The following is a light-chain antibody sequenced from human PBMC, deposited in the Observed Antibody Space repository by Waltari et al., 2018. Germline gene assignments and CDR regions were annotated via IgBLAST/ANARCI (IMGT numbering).Light chain of an antibody. Sequence: QSVLTQPPSVSGAPGQRVTIPCTGSSSNIGAGYDVHGYQQLPGTAPKLLIYGNSNRPSGVPDRFSGSKSGTSASLAITGLQAEDEADYYCQSYDSSLSAVVFGGGTKLTVL. CDR1: SSNIGAGYD. J-gene: IGLJ2*01. CDR2: GNS. V-gene: IGLV1-40*01. CDR3: QSYDSSLSAVV.